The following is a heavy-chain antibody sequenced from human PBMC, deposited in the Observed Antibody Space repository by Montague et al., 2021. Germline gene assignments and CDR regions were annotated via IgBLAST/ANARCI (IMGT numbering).Heavy chain of an antibody. CDR1: GDSISSYY. Sequence: SETLSLTCTVSGDSISSYYWSWIRQPPGKGLEWIGYFYHSGSTNYNPSLKSRATISLDTSKKQFSLKLSSVTAADTAIYYCARAPTHCRVFGYWGQGTLVTVSS. D-gene: IGHD3-10*01. CDR3: ARAPTHCRVFGY. J-gene: IGHJ4*02. V-gene: IGHV4-59*01. CDR2: FYHSGST.